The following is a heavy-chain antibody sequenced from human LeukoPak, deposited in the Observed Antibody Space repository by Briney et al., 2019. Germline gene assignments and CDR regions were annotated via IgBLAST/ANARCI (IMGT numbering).Heavy chain of an antibody. V-gene: IGHV3-23*01. D-gene: IGHD2-15*01. Sequence: PGGSLRLSCAASGFTFSSYAMSWVRQAPGKGLEWVSAISGSGGSTYYADSVKGRFTISRDNSKNTLYLQMNSLRAEDTAVYYCAKVGIVEVVAAPTSNWFDPWGQGTLVTVSS. J-gene: IGHJ5*02. CDR1: GFTFSSYA. CDR2: ISGSGGST. CDR3: AKVGIVEVVAAPTSNWFDP.